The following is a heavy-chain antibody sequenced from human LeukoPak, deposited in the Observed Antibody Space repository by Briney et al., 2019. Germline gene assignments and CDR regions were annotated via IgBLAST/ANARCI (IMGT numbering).Heavy chain of an antibody. Sequence: SETLSLTCSVYGGSFNDYDWSWVRQAPGRGLQWIGEINESGATNCDPSLKSRVTMSIDTSKNQFSLKLSSVTAADTAVYYCARGTYYYDSSGYSYYDYYYMDVWGKGTTVTISS. CDR3: ARGTYYYDSSGYSYYDYYYMDV. D-gene: IGHD3-22*01. CDR2: INESGAT. J-gene: IGHJ6*03. CDR1: GGSFNDYD. V-gene: IGHV4-34*01.